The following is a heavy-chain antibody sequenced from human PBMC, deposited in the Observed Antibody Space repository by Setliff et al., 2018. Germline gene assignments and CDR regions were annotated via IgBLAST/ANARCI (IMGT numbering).Heavy chain of an antibody. CDR3: ARVPLMIAIRHAFDI. J-gene: IGHJ3*02. Sequence: SETLSLTCAVYGGSFSDSYWSWIRQPPGKGLEWIGDINYLGNTNYNPSLKTRVTISVDTSKNQFSLKLSSVTAADTAVYYCARVPLMIAIRHAFDIWGQGTMVTVSS. D-gene: IGHD2-21*01. CDR1: GGSFSDSY. V-gene: IGHV4-34*01. CDR2: INYLGNT.